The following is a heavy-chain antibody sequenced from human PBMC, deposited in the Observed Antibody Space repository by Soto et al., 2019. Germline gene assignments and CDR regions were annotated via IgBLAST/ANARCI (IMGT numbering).Heavy chain of an antibody. V-gene: IGHV3-21*01. CDR3: AKDPNYDFWSGYSGSGWFDP. Sequence: GGSLRLSCAASGITFSSYSMNWVRQTPGKGLERVSSISGSSSNMYYADSVKGRFTISRDNAKNSLYLQMNSLRAEDTAVYYCAKDPNYDFWSGYSGSGWFDPWGQGTLVTSPQ. CDR1: GITFSSYS. D-gene: IGHD3-3*01. CDR2: ISGSSSNM. J-gene: IGHJ5*02.